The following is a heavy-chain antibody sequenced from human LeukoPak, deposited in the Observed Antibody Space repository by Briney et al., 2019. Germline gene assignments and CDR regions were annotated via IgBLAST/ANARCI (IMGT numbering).Heavy chain of an antibody. J-gene: IGHJ4*02. Sequence: GGSLRLSCAASGFTFSSYGMHWVRQAPGKGLEWVAFIRYDGSNKYYADSVKGRFTISRDNSKNTLYLQMNSLRAEDTAVYYCAKAPSRKVVVPAATPYFDYWGQGTLVTVSS. V-gene: IGHV3-30*02. D-gene: IGHD2-2*01. CDR3: AKAPSRKVVVPAATPYFDY. CDR1: GFTFSSYG. CDR2: IRYDGSNK.